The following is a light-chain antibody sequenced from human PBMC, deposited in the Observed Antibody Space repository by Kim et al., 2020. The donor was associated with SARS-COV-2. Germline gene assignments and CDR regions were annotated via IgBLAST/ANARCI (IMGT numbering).Light chain of an antibody. Sequence: EIVLTQSPGTLSLSPGERATLFFRASQSVGSSYLAWYQQKPGQAPRLLIYDASNRATDIPDRFRGSGSGTDFTLTISRLGPEDYAVYFWQQYGGSHLTFGGGTKVDIK. CDR3: QQYGGSHLT. J-gene: IGKJ4*01. CDR2: DAS. CDR1: QSVGSSY. V-gene: IGKV3-20*01.